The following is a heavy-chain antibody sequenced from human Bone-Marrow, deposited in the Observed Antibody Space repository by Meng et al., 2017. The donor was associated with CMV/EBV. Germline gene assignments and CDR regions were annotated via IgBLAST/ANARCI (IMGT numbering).Heavy chain of an antibody. CDR3: ARVGITIFGEVIESSDYFDY. D-gene: IGHD3-3*01. J-gene: IGHJ4*02. CDR2: IRSKANSYAT. V-gene: IGHV3-73*01. Sequence: GGSLRLSCAASGFTFSGSAMHWVRQASGKGLEWVGRIRSKANSYATAYAASVKGRFTISRDDAKNTAYLQMSSLRAEDTAAYYCARVGITIFGEVIESSDYFDYWGQGTLVTVSS. CDR1: GFTFSGSA.